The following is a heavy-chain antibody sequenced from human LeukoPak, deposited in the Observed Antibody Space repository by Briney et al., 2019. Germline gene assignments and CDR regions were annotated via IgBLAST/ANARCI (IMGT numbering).Heavy chain of an antibody. CDR2: IYYSGST. CDR1: GGSISSYY. V-gene: IGHV4-59*01. Sequence: SETLSLTCTVSGGSISSYYWSWIRQPPGKGLEWIGYIYYSGSTNYNPSLKSRVTISVDTSKNQFSLKLSSVTAADTAVYYCARNPSGGGSWYGMDVWGQGTTVTVSS. CDR3: ARNPSGGGSWYGMDV. D-gene: IGHD2-15*01. J-gene: IGHJ6*02.